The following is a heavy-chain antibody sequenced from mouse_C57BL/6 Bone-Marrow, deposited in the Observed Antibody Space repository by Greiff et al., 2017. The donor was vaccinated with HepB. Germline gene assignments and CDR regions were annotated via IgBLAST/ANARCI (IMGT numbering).Heavy chain of an antibody. J-gene: IGHJ3*01. CDR2: ISSGGDYI. V-gene: IGHV5-9-1*02. CDR3: TRDFYYSSSYAWFAY. D-gene: IGHD1-1*01. CDR1: GFTFSSYA. Sequence: EVHLVESGEGLVKPGGSLKLSCAASGFTFSSYAMSWVRQTPEKRLEWVAYISSGGDYIYYADTVKGRFTISRDNARNTLYLQMSSLKSEDTAMYYCTRDFYYSSSYAWFAYWGQGTLVTVSA.